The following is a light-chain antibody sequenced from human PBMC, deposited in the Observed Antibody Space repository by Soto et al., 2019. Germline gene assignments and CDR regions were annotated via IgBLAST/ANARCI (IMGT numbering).Light chain of an antibody. CDR1: SSDVGGYNY. Sequence: QSVLTQPASVSGSPGQSITISCTGTSSDVGGYNYVSWYQQHPGKAPKLMIYEVSNRPSGVSNRFSGSKSGNTASLTISGLQDEGEGGYYCSSYTRSSTHVFGTGTKVTVL. CDR2: EVS. J-gene: IGLJ1*01. V-gene: IGLV2-14*01. CDR3: SSYTRSSTHV.